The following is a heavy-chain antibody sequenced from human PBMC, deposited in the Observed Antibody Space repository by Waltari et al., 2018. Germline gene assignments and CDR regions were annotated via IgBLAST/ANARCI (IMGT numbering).Heavy chain of an antibody. CDR3: ATAGTVVVTPYYFDY. CDR1: GYTFTDYY. D-gene: IGHD2-21*02. CDR2: VEPEEGET. V-gene: IGHV1-69-2*01. Sequence: EVQLVQSGAEVKKPGATVKISCKASGYTFTDYYMHWVQQAPGKGLEWMGRVEPEEGETIYEEKFKGRVTITADTSTDTAYMGLSSLRSEDTAVYYCATAGTVVVTPYYFDYWGQGTLVTVSS. J-gene: IGHJ4*02.